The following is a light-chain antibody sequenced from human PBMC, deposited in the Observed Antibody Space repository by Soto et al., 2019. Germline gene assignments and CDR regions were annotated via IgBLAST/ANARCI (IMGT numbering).Light chain of an antibody. Sequence: DIQMTQSPSTLSASVGDRVTITCRASQSISSWLAWYQQKPGKAPKLLIYKGSSLESGVPSSVSGSGSGTEFTLTVSSLQPDDFATYYCQQYNSFPYTFGQGPKLEIK. CDR2: KGS. CDR1: QSISSW. CDR3: QQYNSFPYT. V-gene: IGKV1-5*03. J-gene: IGKJ2*01.